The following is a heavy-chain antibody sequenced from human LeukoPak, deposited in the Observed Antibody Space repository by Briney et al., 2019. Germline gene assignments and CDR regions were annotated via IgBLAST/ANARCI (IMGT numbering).Heavy chain of an antibody. V-gene: IGHV3-53*01. Sequence: PGGSLRLSCVASGLTVNSNYMSWVRQAPGKGLEWVSAIYSGGATYYADSVKGRFTIPRNKSKNTLYLQMNRLRAEDTAIYYCAKAYTRNGYYLTFDYWGQGTLITVSS. D-gene: IGHD3-22*01. J-gene: IGHJ4*02. CDR1: GLTVNSNY. CDR2: IYSGGAT. CDR3: AKAYTRNGYYLTFDY.